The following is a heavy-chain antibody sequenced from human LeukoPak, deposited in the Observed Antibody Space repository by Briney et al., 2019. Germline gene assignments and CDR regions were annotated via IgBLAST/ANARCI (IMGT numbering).Heavy chain of an antibody. CDR2: IRYDGTTK. D-gene: IGHD1-14*01. Sequence: GGSLRLSCAASRFIFSNFGMHWVRQAPGKGLEWVAFIRYDGTTKYYAGSVKGRFTISRDNPKNTLSLQMSSLRAEDTGIYFCAKDQGTTFGYFNYWGQGIPVTVSS. V-gene: IGHV3-30*02. CDR3: AKDQGTTFGYFNY. J-gene: IGHJ4*02. CDR1: RFIFSNFG.